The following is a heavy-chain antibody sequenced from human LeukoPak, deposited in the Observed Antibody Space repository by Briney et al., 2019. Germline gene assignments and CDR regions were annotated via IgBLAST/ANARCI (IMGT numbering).Heavy chain of an antibody. D-gene: IGHD4/OR15-4a*01. CDR3: AKAGLVRGGALDS. J-gene: IGHJ4*02. CDR2: ITGSGDGT. CDR1: GFTFSTYA. Sequence: GGSLRLSCAASGFTFSTYAMTWVRQAPGKGLEWVSSITGSGDGTSAADSVKGRFSISRDNSKNTLYLQMNSLRVEDTAVYYCAKAGLVRGGALDSWGQGTLVTVSS. V-gene: IGHV3-23*01.